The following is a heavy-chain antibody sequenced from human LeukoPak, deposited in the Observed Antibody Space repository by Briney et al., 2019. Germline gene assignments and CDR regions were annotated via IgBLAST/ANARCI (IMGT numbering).Heavy chain of an antibody. CDR2: INPNSGGT. V-gene: IGHV1-2*02. CDR3: ARARRHNDYGDYEDFDY. D-gene: IGHD4-17*01. Sequence: ASVKVSCKASGYTFTGYYMHWVRQAPGQGLEWMGWINPNSGGTNYAQKFQGRVTMTRDTSISTAYMELSRLRSDDTAVYYCARARRHNDYGDYEDFDYWGQGTLVTVSS. CDR1: GYTFTGYY. J-gene: IGHJ4*02.